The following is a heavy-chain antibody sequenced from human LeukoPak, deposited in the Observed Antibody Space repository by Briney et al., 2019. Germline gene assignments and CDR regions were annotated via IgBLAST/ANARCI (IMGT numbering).Heavy chain of an antibody. V-gene: IGHV4-38-2*02. CDR3: ASGGYNWFDP. CDR1: GYSISSGYY. Sequence: ASETLSLTCTVSGYSISSGYYWGWIRQPPGKGLEWIGSIYHSGSTYYNPSLKSRVTISVDTSKNQFSLKLSSVTAADTAVYYCASGGYNWFDPWGQGTLVTVSS. CDR2: IYHSGST. D-gene: IGHD3-10*01. J-gene: IGHJ5*02.